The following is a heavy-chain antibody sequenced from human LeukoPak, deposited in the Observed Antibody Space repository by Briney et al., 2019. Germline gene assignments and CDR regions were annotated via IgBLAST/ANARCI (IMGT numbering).Heavy chain of an antibody. CDR2: IGTAGDT. D-gene: IGHD5-18*01. CDR1: GFTFSSYD. V-gene: IGHV3-13*01. CDR3: ARVSRGIQLYDY. Sequence: GGSLRLSCAASGFTFSSYDMHWVRHATGKGLQWVSAIGTAGDTYYPGSVKGRFTISRENAKNSLYLQMNSLRAGDTAVYYCARVSRGIQLYDYWGQGTLDTVSS. J-gene: IGHJ4*02.